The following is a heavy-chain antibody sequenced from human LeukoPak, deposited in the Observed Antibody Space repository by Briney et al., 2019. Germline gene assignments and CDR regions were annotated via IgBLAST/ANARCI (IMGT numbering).Heavy chain of an antibody. CDR2: IIPIFATA. CDR3: ARAVEWLQLPDAFDI. Sequence: SVKVSCKASGGTFSSYAINWVRQAPGQGLEWMGGIIPIFATANYAQKFQGRVTITADESTSTAYMELSSLRSEDTAVYYCARAVEWLQLPDAFDIWGQGTMVTVSS. V-gene: IGHV1-69*13. CDR1: GGTFSSYA. J-gene: IGHJ3*02. D-gene: IGHD5-24*01.